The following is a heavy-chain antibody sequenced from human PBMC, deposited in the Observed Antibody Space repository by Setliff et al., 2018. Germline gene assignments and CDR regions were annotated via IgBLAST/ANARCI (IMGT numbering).Heavy chain of an antibody. V-gene: IGHV4-39*07. D-gene: IGHD3-22*01. CDR2: IYYSGST. CDR3: ARDPHYDPTYSLPGHAFDF. J-gene: IGHJ3*01. Sequence: SETLSLTCSVSGGSISSSRYSWGWIRQTPGKGLEWIGSIYYSGSTYYNPSLESRVTISVDTSKNQVSLKLSSMTAADTAVYYCARDPHYDPTYSLPGHAFDFWGQGIMVTVSS. CDR1: GGSISSSRYS.